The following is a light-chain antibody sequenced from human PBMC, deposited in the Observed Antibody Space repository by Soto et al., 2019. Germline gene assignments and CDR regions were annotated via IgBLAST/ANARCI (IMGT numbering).Light chain of an antibody. CDR2: DNQ. CDR1: SSNVGKNF. CDR3: GTWDSSLTIGVI. V-gene: IGLV1-51*01. J-gene: IGLJ2*01. Sequence: QSVLTQPPSVSAAPGQKVTISCSGSSSNVGKNFVSWYQHVPGKAPKLLIYDNQKRPSGIPDRFSASKSGTSATLDITGLHTGDEADYYRGTWDSSLTIGVIFGGGTKLTVL.